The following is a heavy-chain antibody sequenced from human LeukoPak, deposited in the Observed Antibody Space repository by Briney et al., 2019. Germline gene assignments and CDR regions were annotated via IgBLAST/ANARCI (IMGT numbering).Heavy chain of an antibody. CDR1: GYTFTSYG. D-gene: IGHD3-10*01. Sequence: ASVKVSCKASGYTFTSYGISWVRQAPGQGLEWMGWISSYTGNTKYAQKLQGRVTMTTDTSTSTAYMELRSLRSDDTAVYYCARGFTHRMYYYAGGDAFDIWGQGTMVTVSS. J-gene: IGHJ3*02. CDR2: ISSYTGNT. CDR3: ARGFTHRMYYYAGGDAFDI. V-gene: IGHV1-18*01.